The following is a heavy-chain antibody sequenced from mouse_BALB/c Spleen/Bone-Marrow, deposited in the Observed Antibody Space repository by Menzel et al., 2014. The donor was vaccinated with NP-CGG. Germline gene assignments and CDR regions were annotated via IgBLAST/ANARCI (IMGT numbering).Heavy chain of an antibody. Sequence: QVQLQQPGAELVKPGASVKLSCKASGYTFTSYWMHWVKQRPGQVLEWIGEIDPSDSYTNYNQKFTGKATLTVDKSSSTAYMQLSSLTSEDSAVYFCARWLLRYYAMDDWGQGTSVTVSP. J-gene: IGHJ4*01. D-gene: IGHD2-3*01. CDR2: IDPSDSYT. V-gene: IGHV1-69*02. CDR3: ARWLLRYYAMDD. CDR1: GYTFTSYW.